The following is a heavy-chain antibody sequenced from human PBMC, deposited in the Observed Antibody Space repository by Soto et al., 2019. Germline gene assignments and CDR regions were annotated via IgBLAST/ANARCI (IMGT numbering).Heavy chain of an antibody. CDR3: TTDDFNFDY. CDR2: IKIKTDGGTT. V-gene: IGHV3-15*01. Sequence: PGGSLRLSCAASGFTFSNAWMSWVRQAPGKGLEWVGRIKIKTDGGTTDYAAPVKGRFTISRDDSKNTLYLQMNSLKTEDTAVYYCTTDDFNFDYWGQGTLVTVSS. CDR1: GFTFSNAW. J-gene: IGHJ4*02. D-gene: IGHD3-3*01.